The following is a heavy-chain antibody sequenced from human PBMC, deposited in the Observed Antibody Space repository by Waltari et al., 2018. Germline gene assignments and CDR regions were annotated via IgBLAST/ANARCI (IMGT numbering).Heavy chain of an antibody. Sequence: QVQLQESGPGLVKPSETLSLTCAVSGYSISSGYYWGWIRQPPGNGLEWIGSIYHSGSTYYNPSLKSRVTISVDTSKNQFSLKLSSVTAADTAVYYCARHFDYGDYDSVHFDYWGQGTLVTVSS. CDR1: GYSISSGYY. D-gene: IGHD4-17*01. V-gene: IGHV4-38-2*01. CDR2: IYHSGST. J-gene: IGHJ4*02. CDR3: ARHFDYGDYDSVHFDY.